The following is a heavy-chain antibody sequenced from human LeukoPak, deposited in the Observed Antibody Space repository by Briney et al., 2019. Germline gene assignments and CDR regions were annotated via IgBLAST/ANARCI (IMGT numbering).Heavy chain of an antibody. J-gene: IGHJ4*02. CDR3: ARDLGYDILTGYQGSYFDY. CDR2: ISSSSSYI. Sequence: GGSLRLSCAASGFTFSSYGMHWVRQAPGKGLEWVSSISSSSSYIYYADSVKGRFTISRDNAKNSLYLQMNSLRAEDTAVYYCARDLGYDILTGYQGSYFDYWGQGTLVTVSS. D-gene: IGHD3-9*01. CDR1: GFTFSSYG. V-gene: IGHV3-21*01.